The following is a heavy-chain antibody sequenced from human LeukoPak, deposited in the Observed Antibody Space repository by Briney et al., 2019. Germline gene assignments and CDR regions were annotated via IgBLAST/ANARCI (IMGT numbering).Heavy chain of an antibody. CDR3: ARESEITIFGVAYFDY. V-gene: IGHV1-69*13. CDR2: IIPIFGTA. Sequence: SVKVSCKASGGTFSSYAISWVRQAPGQGLEWMGGIIPIFGTAYYAQKLQGRVTITADESTSTAYMELSSLRSEDTAVYYCARESEITIFGVAYFDYWGQGTLVTVSS. CDR1: GGTFSSYA. J-gene: IGHJ4*02. D-gene: IGHD3-3*01.